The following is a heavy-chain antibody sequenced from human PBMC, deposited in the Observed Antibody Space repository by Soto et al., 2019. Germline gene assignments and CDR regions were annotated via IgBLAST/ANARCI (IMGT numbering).Heavy chain of an antibody. CDR2: IIPIFGTA. V-gene: IGHV1-69*13. CDR3: ARAANYNSMWHYPPYSTHV. CDR1: GGTFSSYA. D-gene: IGHD1-1*01. Sequence: GASVKVSCKASGGTFSSYAISWVRQAPGQGLEWMGGIIPIFGTANYAQKFQGRVTITADESTSTAYMELSSLRSEDTAVYYCARAANYNSMWHYPPYSTHVRGPGTTVTRSS. J-gene: IGHJ6*02.